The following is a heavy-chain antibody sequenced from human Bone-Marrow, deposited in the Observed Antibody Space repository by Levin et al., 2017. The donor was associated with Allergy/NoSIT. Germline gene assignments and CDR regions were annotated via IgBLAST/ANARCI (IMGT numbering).Heavy chain of an antibody. V-gene: IGHV3-23*01. CDR2: ISGSGGST. CDR3: AKGGGDSYGYLFGPPDLGRDYYYYYGMDV. CDR1: GFTFSSYA. J-gene: IGHJ6*02. D-gene: IGHD5-18*01. Sequence: PGGSLRLSCAASGFTFSSYAMSWVRQAPGKGLEWVSAISGSGGSTYYADSVKGRFTISRDNSKNTLYLQMNSLRAEDTAVYYCAKGGGDSYGYLFGPPDLGRDYYYYYGMDVWGQGTTVTVSS.